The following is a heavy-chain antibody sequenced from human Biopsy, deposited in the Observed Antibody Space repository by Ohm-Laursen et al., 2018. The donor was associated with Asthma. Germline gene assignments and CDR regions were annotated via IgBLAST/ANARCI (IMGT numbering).Heavy chain of an antibody. CDR1: GYTFINYA. J-gene: IGHJ3*02. Sequence: ASVKVSCKTSGYTFINYAIHWVRQAPGQRLEWMGWINAGNGNTKYSEKFQGRVTITRDTSASTAYMDLSSLRSEDTAVYYCAITYYDFLTGQVNDALAMWGQGTVVTVSS. D-gene: IGHD3-9*01. CDR3: AITYYDFLTGQVNDALAM. CDR2: INAGNGNT. V-gene: IGHV1-3*01.